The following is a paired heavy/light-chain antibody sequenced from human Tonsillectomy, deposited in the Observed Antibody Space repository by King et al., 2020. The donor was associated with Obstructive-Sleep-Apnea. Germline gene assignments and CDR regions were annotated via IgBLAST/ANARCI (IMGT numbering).Light chain of an antibody. Sequence: NFMLTQPHSVSESPGKTVTISCTGSSGSIASNYVQWYQQRPGSAPTTVIYEDYQRPSGVPDRFSGSIDSSSNSASLTISGLKTEDEADYYCQSYNSNNHVVFGGGTRLTVL. CDR3: QSYNSNNHVV. V-gene: IGLV6-57*02. CDR1: SGSIASNY. J-gene: IGLJ2*01. CDR2: EDY.
Heavy chain of an antibody. Sequence: QVQLKESGPGLVKPSETLSLTCTVSGGSISSYFWTWIRQPPGKGLEWIGYIYYNGITNYNPSLKSRITILVDTSKNQVSLKLSSVTAADTAVYYCASSPGHKGGATRFDYWGQGTLVTVSS. V-gene: IGHV4-59*01. J-gene: IGHJ4*02. CDR1: GGSISSYF. CDR3: ASSPGHKGGATRFDY. CDR2: IYYNGIT. D-gene: IGHD1-26*01.